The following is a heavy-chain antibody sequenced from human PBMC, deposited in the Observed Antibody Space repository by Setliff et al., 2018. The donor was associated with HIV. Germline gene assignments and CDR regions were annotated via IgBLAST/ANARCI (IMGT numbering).Heavy chain of an antibody. CDR3: AKGYNWNNAYYGLDV. J-gene: IGHJ6*02. V-gene: IGHV4-31*03. CDR1: GGSFRSGGYY. CDR2: IYYSGST. Sequence: TLSLTCTVSGGSFRSGGYYWSRIRQHPGKGLEWIGYIYYSGSTYYNPSLKSRLTISVDTSKNQFSLKLSSVTAADTAVYYCAKGYNWNNAYYGLDVWGQGTTVTVSS. D-gene: IGHD1-1*01.